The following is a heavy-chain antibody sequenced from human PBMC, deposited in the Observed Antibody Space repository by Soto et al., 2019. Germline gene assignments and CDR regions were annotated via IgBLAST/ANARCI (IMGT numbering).Heavy chain of an antibody. CDR1: GFTFSNAW. CDR2: IKSKTDGGTT. Sequence: GGALRLSCAASGFTFSNAWVSWVRPAPGKGLEWVCRIKSKTDGGTTDSAAPVKGRFTISRDDSKNTLYLQMNSLKTEDTAVYYCTTEGYDILTGYYPFDYWGQGTLVTVSS. V-gene: IGHV3-15*01. J-gene: IGHJ4*02. D-gene: IGHD3-9*01. CDR3: TTEGYDILTGYYPFDY.